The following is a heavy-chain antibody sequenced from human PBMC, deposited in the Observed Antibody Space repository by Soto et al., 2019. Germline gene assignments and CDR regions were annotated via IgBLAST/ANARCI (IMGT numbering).Heavy chain of an antibody. CDR3: ARENTYYYDSSGYYGGNWFDP. CDR1: GGSISSYY. D-gene: IGHD3-22*01. CDR2: IYYSGST. V-gene: IGHV4-59*01. Sequence: SSETLSLTCTVSGGSISSYYWSWIRQPPGKGLEWIGYIYYSGSTNYNPSLKSRVTISVDTSKNQFSLKLSSVTAADTAVYYCARENTYYYDSSGYYGGNWFDPWGQGTLVTVSS. J-gene: IGHJ5*02.